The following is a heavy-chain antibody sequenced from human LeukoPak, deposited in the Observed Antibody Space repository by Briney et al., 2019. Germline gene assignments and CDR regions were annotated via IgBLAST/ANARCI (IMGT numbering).Heavy chain of an antibody. V-gene: IGHV3-48*01. Sequence: QPGGSLRLSCAASGFTFSSYSMNWVRQAPGKGLEWVSYISSSSSTIYYADSVKGRFTISRDNAKNSLYLQMNSLRAEDTAVYYCARDKVPAAPLYYYYYYMDVWGKGTTVTVSS. CDR2: ISSSSSTI. J-gene: IGHJ6*03. CDR3: ARDKVPAAPLYYYYYYMDV. CDR1: GFTFSSYS. D-gene: IGHD2-2*01.